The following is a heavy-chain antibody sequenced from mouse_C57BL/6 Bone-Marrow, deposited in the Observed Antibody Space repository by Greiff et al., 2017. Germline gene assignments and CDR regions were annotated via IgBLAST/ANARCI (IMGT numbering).Heavy chain of an antibody. V-gene: IGHV1-36*01. CDR1: GFTFTDYY. CDR3: ARAPYYYGSSYWYFDV. CDR2: VYPYNGGT. Sequence: LMKPGPSVKISCKASGFTFTDYYMHWVKQSHGKSLEWIGLVYPYNGGTSYNQKFKGKATLTVDTSSSTAYMELNSLTSEDSAVYYCARAPYYYGSSYWYFDVWGTGTTVTVSS. D-gene: IGHD1-1*01. J-gene: IGHJ1*03.